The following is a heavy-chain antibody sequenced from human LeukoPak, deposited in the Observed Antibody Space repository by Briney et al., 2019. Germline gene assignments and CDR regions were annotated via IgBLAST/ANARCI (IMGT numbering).Heavy chain of an antibody. V-gene: IGHV3-66*01. D-gene: IGHD4/OR15-4a*01. J-gene: IGHJ5*02. CDR2: IYSCGDT. Sequence: GGSLRLSCAASGLTVRNNYMNWVRQAPGKGREWVSLIYSCGDTHYADSVKGRFTMYRQSSKNTVYLQMNRLRAEDTGVYYCARDPPAVRTNTYAWGQGTLVTVSS. CDR1: GLTVRNNY. CDR3: ARDPPAVRTNTYA.